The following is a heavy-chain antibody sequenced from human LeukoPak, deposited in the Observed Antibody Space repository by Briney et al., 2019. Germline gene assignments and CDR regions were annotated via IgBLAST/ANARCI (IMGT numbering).Heavy chain of an antibody. CDR1: GFTFSSYW. CDR3: ARTLGYCSGGSCYPPGY. D-gene: IGHD2-15*01. Sequence: GGSLRLSCAASGFTFSSYWMSWVRQAPGKGLEWVANIKQDGSEKYYVDSVKGRFTISRDNAKNSLYLQMNSLRAEDTAVYYCARTLGYCSGGSCYPPGYWGQGTPVTVSS. J-gene: IGHJ4*02. CDR2: IKQDGSEK. V-gene: IGHV3-7*01.